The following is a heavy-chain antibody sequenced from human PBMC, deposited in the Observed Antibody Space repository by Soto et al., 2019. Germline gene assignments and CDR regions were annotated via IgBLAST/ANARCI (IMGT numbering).Heavy chain of an antibody. CDR2: IIPIFGTA. J-gene: IGHJ6*02. V-gene: IGHV1-69*13. CDR3: ARDCPRWLHLGYYYCMDV. CDR1: GGTFSSYA. D-gene: IGHD3-16*01. Sequence: SVKVSCKASGGTFSSYAISWVRQAPGQGLEWMGGIIPIFGTANYAQKLQGRVTITADESTSTAYMELSSLRSEDTAVYYCARDCPRWLHLGYYYCMDVWGQGTTVTVSS.